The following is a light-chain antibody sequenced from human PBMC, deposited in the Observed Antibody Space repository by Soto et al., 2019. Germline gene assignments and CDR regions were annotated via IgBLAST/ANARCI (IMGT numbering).Light chain of an antibody. V-gene: IGKV3-11*01. CDR2: DAS. CDR1: QSVSSY. CDR3: QQRSNWPPWIT. Sequence: VLTQSPGTLSLSPGARAPLSCRARQSVSSYLAWYPQKPGQAPRLLIYDASNRATGIPARFSGSGSGTDFTLTISSLEPEDFAVYYCQQRSNWPPWITFGQGTRLEIK. J-gene: IGKJ5*01.